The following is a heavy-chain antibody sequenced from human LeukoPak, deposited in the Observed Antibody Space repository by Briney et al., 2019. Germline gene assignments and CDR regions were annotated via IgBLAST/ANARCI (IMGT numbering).Heavy chain of an antibody. V-gene: IGHV4-39*07. CDR2: INHSGST. CDR3: ARGGYSSSSRGLDP. CDR1: GGSISSSSYY. Sequence: SETLSLTCTVSGGSISSSSYYWGWIRQPPGKGLEWIGEINHSGSTNYNPSLKSRVTISVDTSKNQFSLKLSSVTAADTAVYYCARGGYSSSSRGLDPWGQGTLVTVSS. J-gene: IGHJ5*02. D-gene: IGHD6-6*01.